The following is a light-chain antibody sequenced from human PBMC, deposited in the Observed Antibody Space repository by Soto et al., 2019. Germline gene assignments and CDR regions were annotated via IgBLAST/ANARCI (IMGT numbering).Light chain of an antibody. J-gene: IGKJ1*01. Sequence: EIVMTQSPVTLSVSPGERATLSCRASQSVSGNLACYQQKPGQAPRLLIYGVSARATGIPARFSGSGFGTEFTLTISSLQSEDFALYYCQQYNFWPETFGQGTKVDI. CDR1: QSVSGN. V-gene: IGKV3-15*01. CDR3: QQYNFWPET. CDR2: GVS.